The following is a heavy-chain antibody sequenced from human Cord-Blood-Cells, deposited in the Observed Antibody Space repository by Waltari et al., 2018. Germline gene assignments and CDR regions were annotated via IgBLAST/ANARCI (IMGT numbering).Heavy chain of an antibody. CDR1: GASISSGGSY. J-gene: IGHJ6*03. CDR2: IYYSGST. D-gene: IGHD4-17*01. V-gene: IGHV4-31*03. Sequence: QVQLQESGPGLVTPSQTLSLTCTVSGASISSGGSYWTWIRQHPGKGLEWIGYIYYSGSTYYNPSLKSRVTISVDTSKNQFSLKLSSVTAADTAVYYCARVMGDYGYYYYYMDVWGKGTTVTVSS. CDR3: ARVMGDYGYYYYYMDV.